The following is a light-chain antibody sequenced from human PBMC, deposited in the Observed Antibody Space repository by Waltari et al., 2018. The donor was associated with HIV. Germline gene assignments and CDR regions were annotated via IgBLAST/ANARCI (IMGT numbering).Light chain of an antibody. CDR1: ALKKRY. J-gene: IGLJ2*01. CDR3: QSSDSSGVDFVV. Sequence: DLTPPPSVSVPPGQTATITCTGDALKKRYGYWYQKKSGQAPVLLINKDTESLSGIPERFSGSSSGTSLTLTINEVRAEDEAEYYCQSSDSSGVDFVVFGGGTKLTV. V-gene: IGLV3-25*03. CDR2: KDT.